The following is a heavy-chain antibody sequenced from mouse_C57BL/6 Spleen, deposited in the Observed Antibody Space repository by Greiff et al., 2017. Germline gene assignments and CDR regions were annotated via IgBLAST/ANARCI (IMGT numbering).Heavy chain of an antibody. Sequence: EVKLVESGGGLVKPGGSLKLSCAASGFTFSDYGMHWVRQAPEKGLEWVAYISSGSSNIYYADTVKGRFTISRDNAKNTLFLQMTSLRSEDTAMYYCANMVTMAMDYWGQGTSVTVSS. CDR1: GFTFSDYG. CDR3: ANMVTMAMDY. D-gene: IGHD2-2*01. V-gene: IGHV5-17*01. J-gene: IGHJ4*01. CDR2: ISSGSSNI.